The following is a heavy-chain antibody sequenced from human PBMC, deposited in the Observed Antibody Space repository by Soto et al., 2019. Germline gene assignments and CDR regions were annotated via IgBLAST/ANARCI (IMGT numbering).Heavy chain of an antibody. D-gene: IGHD3-22*01. J-gene: IGHJ4*01. CDR3: ARLGDYYQAFED. V-gene: IGHV4-59*08. CDR2: IYYTGTT. Sequence: PSETLSLTCTVSGSPISDHYWSWFRQAPGQGLEWVGYIYYTGTTTYNPSLKSRVTISLDTSKSQFSLILRSVTAADTAVYYCARLGDYYQAFEDRGHGALVTVSS. CDR1: GSPISDHY.